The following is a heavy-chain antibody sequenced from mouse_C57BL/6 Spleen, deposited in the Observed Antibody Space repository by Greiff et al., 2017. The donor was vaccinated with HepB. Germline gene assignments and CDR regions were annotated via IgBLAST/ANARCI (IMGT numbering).Heavy chain of an antibody. V-gene: IGHV3-1*01. Sequence: VQLKESGPGMVKPSQSLSLTCTVTGYSITSGYDWHWIRHFPGNKLEWMGYISYSGSTNYNPSLKSRISITHDTSKNHFFLKLNSVTTEDTATYYCARDGYGNYFDYWGQGTTLTVSS. CDR2: ISYSGST. CDR1: GYSITSGYD. D-gene: IGHD2-1*01. CDR3: ARDGYGNYFDY. J-gene: IGHJ2*01.